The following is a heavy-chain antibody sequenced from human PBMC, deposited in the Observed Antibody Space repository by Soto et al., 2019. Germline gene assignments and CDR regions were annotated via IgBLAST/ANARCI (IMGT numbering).Heavy chain of an antibody. CDR1: GGSISSYY. Sequence: PSETLSLTCTVSGGSISSYYWSWIRQPPGKGLEWIGYIYYSGSTNYNPSLKSRVTISVDTSKNQFSLKLSSVTAADTAVYYCARTYYDFWRGDYYYYMDVWGKGTTVTVSS. D-gene: IGHD3-3*01. CDR3: ARTYYDFWRGDYYYYMDV. J-gene: IGHJ6*03. V-gene: IGHV4-59*01. CDR2: IYYSGST.